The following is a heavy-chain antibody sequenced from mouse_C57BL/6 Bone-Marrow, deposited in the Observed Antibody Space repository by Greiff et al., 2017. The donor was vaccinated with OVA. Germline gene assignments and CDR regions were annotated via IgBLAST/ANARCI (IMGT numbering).Heavy chain of an antibody. CDR1: GFNIKDYY. CDR2: IDPEDGET. CDR3: ARSEYYGSSYWYFDV. V-gene: IGHV14-2*01. J-gene: IGHJ1*03. D-gene: IGHD1-1*01. Sequence: VQLQQSGAELVKPGASVKLSCTASGFNIKDYYMHWVKQRTEQGLEWIGRIDPEDGETKYAPKFKGKATITADTSSNTAYLQLSSLTSEDTAVYYCARSEYYGSSYWYFDVWGTGTTVTVSS.